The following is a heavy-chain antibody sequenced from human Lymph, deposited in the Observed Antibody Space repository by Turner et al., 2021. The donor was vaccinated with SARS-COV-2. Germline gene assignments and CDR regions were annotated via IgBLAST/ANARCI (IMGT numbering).Heavy chain of an antibody. CDR1: GYSFTSYW. CDR2: SYPGDSDT. CDR3: ARREGGGSLGHIDY. J-gene: IGHJ4*02. Sequence: EVQLVQSGAEVKKLGESLQCYCQVSGYSFTSYWIGWLRQMTGKGLEGMWISYPGDSDTRYSPSFQGQVTISADKSISTAYLQWSSLKASDTAMYYCARREGGGSLGHIDYWGQGTLVTVSS. V-gene: IGHV5-51*01. D-gene: IGHD1-26*01.